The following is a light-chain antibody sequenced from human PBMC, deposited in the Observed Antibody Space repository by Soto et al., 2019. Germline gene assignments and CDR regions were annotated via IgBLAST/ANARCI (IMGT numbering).Light chain of an antibody. Sequence: EIVLTQSPGTLSLSPGERATLSCRASQSVSSSYLAWYQQKPGQAPRLLIYGASSRATGIPDRFSGSGSGTDFTLTISRLEPEDFAVYYVQQYGSSPLFGQGTKVEIK. J-gene: IGKJ1*01. CDR3: QQYGSSPL. CDR2: GAS. CDR1: QSVSSSY. V-gene: IGKV3-20*01.